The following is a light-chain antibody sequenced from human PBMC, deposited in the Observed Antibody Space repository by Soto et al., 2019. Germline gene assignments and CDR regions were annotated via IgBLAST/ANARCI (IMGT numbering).Light chain of an antibody. CDR2: AAS. J-gene: IGKJ2*01. CDR3: QQSYISPYT. CDR1: ESIANY. V-gene: IGKV1-39*01. Sequence: DIQMTQSPSSLSISEGDRVTITCRASESIANYLNWYQQKPGKAPNLLIYAASDLQSGVPSRFSGSGSGTDFTLTISSLQTEDFATYFCQQSYISPYTFGQGTKLDI.